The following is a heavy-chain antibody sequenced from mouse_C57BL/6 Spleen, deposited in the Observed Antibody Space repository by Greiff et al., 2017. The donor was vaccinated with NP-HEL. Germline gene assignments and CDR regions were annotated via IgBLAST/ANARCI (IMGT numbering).Heavy chain of an antibody. CDR3: ARGSYDYMFAY. J-gene: IGHJ3*01. Sequence: QVQLQQPGAELVKPGASVKLSCKASGYTFTSYWMHWVKQRPGQGLEWIGMIHPNSGSTNYNEKFKSKATLTVDKSSSTAYMRLSSLTSEDSAVYYCARGSYDYMFAYWGQGALVTVSA. D-gene: IGHD2-4*01. CDR1: GYTFTSYW. V-gene: IGHV1-64*01. CDR2: IHPNSGST.